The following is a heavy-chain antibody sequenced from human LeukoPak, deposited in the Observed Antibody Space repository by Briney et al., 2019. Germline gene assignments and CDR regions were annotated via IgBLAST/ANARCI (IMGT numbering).Heavy chain of an antibody. J-gene: IGHJ4*02. CDR2: ISTYNGNT. D-gene: IGHD2-2*01. Sequence: ASVKVSCTASGYTFTSYGISWVRQAPGQGLEWMGWISTYNGNTNYAQKLQGRVTMTTDTSTSTAYMELRSLRSDDTAVYYCARALYQYCSSTSCPTAFDYWGQGTLVTVSS. CDR1: GYTFTSYG. V-gene: IGHV1-18*04. CDR3: ARALYQYCSSTSCPTAFDY.